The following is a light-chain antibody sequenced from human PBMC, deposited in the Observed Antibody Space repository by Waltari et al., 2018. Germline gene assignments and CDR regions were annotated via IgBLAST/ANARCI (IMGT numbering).Light chain of an antibody. CDR1: RPNPGRTY. V-gene: IGLV1-47*01. J-gene: IGLJ1*01. CDR2: RNH. CDR3: ASWDESHYV. Sequence: SVLTPPPSASATPGQRVTISSPGSRPNPGRTYLYWYQQLPGTAPKLLIYRNHERPSRVPDRFSASKYGTSASLVISELRSEDEGIYYCASWDESHYVFGPGTTVTVL.